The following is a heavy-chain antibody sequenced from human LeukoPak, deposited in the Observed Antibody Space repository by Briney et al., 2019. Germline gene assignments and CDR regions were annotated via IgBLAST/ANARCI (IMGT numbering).Heavy chain of an antibody. Sequence: GRSLRLSCAASGFTFSSYGMHWVRQAPGKGLEWVAVISYDGSNKYYADSVKGRFTISRDNSKNTLYLQMNSLRAEDTAVYYCATSGIMWYSWNDNPFDYWGQGTLVTVSS. J-gene: IGHJ4*02. CDR3: ATSGIMWYSWNDNPFDY. D-gene: IGHD1-1*01. V-gene: IGHV3-30*03. CDR1: GFTFSSYG. CDR2: ISYDGSNK.